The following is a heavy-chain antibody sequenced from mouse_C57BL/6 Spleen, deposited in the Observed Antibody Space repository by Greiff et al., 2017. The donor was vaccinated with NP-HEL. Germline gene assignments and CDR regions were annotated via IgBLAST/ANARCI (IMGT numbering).Heavy chain of an antibody. Sequence: QVQLKQSGAELVKPGASVKISCKASGYAFSSYWMNWVKQRPGKGLEWIGQIYPGDGDTNYNGKFKGKATLTADKSSSTAYMQLSSLTSEDSAVYFCARGGYYYGSSYRYFDYWGQGTTLTVSS. J-gene: IGHJ2*01. CDR3: ARGGYYYGSSYRYFDY. D-gene: IGHD1-1*01. V-gene: IGHV1-80*01. CDR2: IYPGDGDT. CDR1: GYAFSSYW.